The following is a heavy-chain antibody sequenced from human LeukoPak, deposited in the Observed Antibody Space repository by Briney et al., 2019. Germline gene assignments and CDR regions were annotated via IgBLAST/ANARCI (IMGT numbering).Heavy chain of an antibody. CDR3: ARDSGPLIWDAFDI. CDR1: GFTVSSNY. Sequence: PGGSLRLSCAASGFTVSSNYMSWVRQAPGKGLEWVSIIYSGGSTYYADSVKGRFTISRDNSKNTLYLQMNSLRAEDTAVYYCARDSGPLIWDAFDIWGQGTMVTVSS. V-gene: IGHV3-53*01. J-gene: IGHJ3*02. D-gene: IGHD2-15*01. CDR2: IYSGGST.